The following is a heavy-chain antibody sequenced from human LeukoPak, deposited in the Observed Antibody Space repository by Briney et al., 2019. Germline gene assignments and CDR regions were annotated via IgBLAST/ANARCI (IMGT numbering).Heavy chain of an antibody. CDR3: AKEALGSHFDY. J-gene: IGHJ4*02. V-gene: IGHV3-7*03. CDR1: GFTFSTYW. Sequence: PGGSLRLSCVASGFTFSTYWMTWVRQAPGKGLEWVANIKQDGSEKYSVDSVKGRFTISRDNAKNTLYLQMNSLRAEDTAVYYCAKEALGSHFDYWGQGTLVTVSS. CDR2: IKQDGSEK. D-gene: IGHD1-1*01.